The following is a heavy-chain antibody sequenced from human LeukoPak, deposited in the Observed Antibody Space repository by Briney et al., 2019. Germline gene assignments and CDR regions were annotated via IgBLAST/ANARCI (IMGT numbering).Heavy chain of an antibody. CDR1: GASIDSYY. CDR2: IYYSGTT. D-gene: IGHD3-10*01. V-gene: IGHV4-59*01. CDR3: ARLILSMVRGVIGYNWFDP. J-gene: IGHJ5*02. Sequence: SETLSLTCTISGASIDSYYWSWIRQPPGKGLEWIGYIYYSGTTNYNPSLKRRVTISVDTSKNQFSLKLSSVTAADTAVYYCARLILSMVRGVIGYNWFDPWGQGTLVTVSS.